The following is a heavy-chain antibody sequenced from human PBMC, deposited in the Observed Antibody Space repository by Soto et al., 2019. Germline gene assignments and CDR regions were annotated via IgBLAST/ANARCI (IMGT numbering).Heavy chain of an antibody. CDR1: GFNFDEFS. V-gene: IGHV3-9*01. Sequence: VELVESGGGLTEPGRSLRLSCAASGFNFDEFSMHWVRQFPGKGPEWVSGISWNNHVIGYSGSVKGRFTISRDNAKNSLFLKMNGLRSEDTALYYCAKDDHCSGGGCYGGFDSWGQGVLVTVSP. D-gene: IGHD2-15*01. CDR3: AKDDHCSGGGCYGGFDS. J-gene: IGHJ4*02. CDR2: ISWNNHVI.